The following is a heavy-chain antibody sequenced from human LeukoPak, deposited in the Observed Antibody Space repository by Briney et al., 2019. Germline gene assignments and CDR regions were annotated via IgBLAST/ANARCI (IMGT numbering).Heavy chain of an antibody. D-gene: IGHD2-15*01. CDR3: ARDRGFCSGGSCYSNYYYGMDV. J-gene: IGHJ6*04. Sequence: GRSLRLSCAASGFTFSSYAMHWVRQAPGKGLEWVAVISYDGSNKYYADSVKGRFTISRDNSKNTLYLQMNSLRAEDTAVYYCARDRGFCSGGSCYSNYYYGMDVWGKGTTVTVSS. CDR1: GFTFSSYA. CDR2: ISYDGSNK. V-gene: IGHV3-30*04.